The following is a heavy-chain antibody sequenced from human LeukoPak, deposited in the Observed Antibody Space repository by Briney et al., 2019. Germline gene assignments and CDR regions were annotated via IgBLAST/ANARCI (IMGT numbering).Heavy chain of an antibody. CDR2: KKQDGSEK. V-gene: IGHV3-7*01. CDR3: ARGGAPGFYFDY. J-gene: IGHJ4*02. D-gene: IGHD3-10*01. CDR1: GFTFSSYW. Sequence: GGSLRLSCAASGFTFSSYWMSWVRQAPGKGLEWVANKKQDGSEKYYVDSVKGRFTISRDNAKNSVYLQINSLRAEDTAVYYCARGGAPGFYFDYWGQGTLVTVSS.